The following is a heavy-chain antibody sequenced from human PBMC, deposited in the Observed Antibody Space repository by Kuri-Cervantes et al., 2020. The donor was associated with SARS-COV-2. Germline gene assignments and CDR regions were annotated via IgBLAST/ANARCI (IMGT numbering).Heavy chain of an antibody. D-gene: IGHD7-27*01. CDR1: GFTFSSYA. CDR3: ARDRGQLGIGVYYYYYMDV. J-gene: IGHJ6*03. Sequence: GESLKISCAASGFTFSSYAMHWVRQAPGKGLEWVAVISYDGSNKYYADSVKGRSTISRDNSKNTLYLQMNSLRAEDTAVYYCARDRGQLGIGVYYYYYMDVWGKGTTVTVSS. CDR2: ISYDGSNK. V-gene: IGHV3-30*04.